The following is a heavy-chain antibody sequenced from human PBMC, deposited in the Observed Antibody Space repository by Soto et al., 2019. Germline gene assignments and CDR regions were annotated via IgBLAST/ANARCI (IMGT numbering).Heavy chain of an antibody. J-gene: IGHJ4*02. CDR3: TRSRVSPGDYGDYVDY. CDR1: GLTFSGNA. Sequence: PGGSLRLSCAAAGLTFSGNAMHWARQASGKGLEWVGRIRSKANSYATAYAASVKGRFTISRDDSKNTAYLQMNSLKTEDTAVYYCTRSRVSPGDYGDYVDYWGQGT. CDR2: IRSKANSYAT. D-gene: IGHD4-17*01. V-gene: IGHV3-73*01.